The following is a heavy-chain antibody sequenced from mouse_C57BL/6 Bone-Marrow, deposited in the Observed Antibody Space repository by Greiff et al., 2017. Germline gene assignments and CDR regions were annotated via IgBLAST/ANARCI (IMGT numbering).Heavy chain of an antibody. J-gene: IGHJ2*01. CDR2: INPGSGGT. V-gene: IGHV1-54*01. Sequence: QVHVKQSGAELVRPGTSVKVSCKASGYAFTNYLIEWVKQRPGQGLEWIGVINPGSGGTNYNEKFKGKATLTADKSSSTAYMQLSSLTSEDSAVYFCARSSIYYDYDVDYWGQGTTLTVSS. D-gene: IGHD2-4*01. CDR1: GYAFTNYL. CDR3: ARSSIYYDYDVDY.